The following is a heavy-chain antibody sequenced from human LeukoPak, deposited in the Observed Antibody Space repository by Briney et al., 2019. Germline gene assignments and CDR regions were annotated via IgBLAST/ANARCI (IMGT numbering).Heavy chain of an antibody. CDR3: ARGQRYNWNPTASDY. Sequence: SVKVSCKASGGTFSSYAISWVRRAPGQGLEWMGGIIPIFGTANYARKFQGRVTITTDESTSTAYMELSSLRSEDTAVYYCARGQRYNWNPTASDYWGQGTLVTVSS. V-gene: IGHV1-69*05. CDR1: GGTFSSYA. CDR2: IIPIFGTA. J-gene: IGHJ4*02. D-gene: IGHD1-20*01.